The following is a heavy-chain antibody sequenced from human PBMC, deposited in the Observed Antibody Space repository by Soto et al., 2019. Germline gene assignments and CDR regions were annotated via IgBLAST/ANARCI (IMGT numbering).Heavy chain of an antibody. CDR1: GGSISSYY. CDR2: ISYSGST. Sequence: SETLSLTCTVSGGSISSYYWSWIRQPPGKGLEWIGYISYSGSTNYNPSLKSRVTMSVDTSKNQFSLKLTSVTTADTAVYYCARDGCNSASCYDYWGLGTLVTVSS. V-gene: IGHV4-59*01. CDR3: ARDGCNSASCYDY. D-gene: IGHD2-2*01. J-gene: IGHJ4*02.